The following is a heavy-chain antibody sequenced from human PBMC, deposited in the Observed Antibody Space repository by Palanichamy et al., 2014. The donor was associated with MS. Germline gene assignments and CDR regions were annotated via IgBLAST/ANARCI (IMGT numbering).Heavy chain of an antibody. CDR2: INHSGRT. V-gene: IGHV4-34*01. CDR1: GASLSTYY. D-gene: IGHD3-22*01. CDR3: VAFGYDTSGCDY. Sequence: VQLQPWGAGLLKPSETLSRTCDVYGASLSTYYWSWIRQPPGKGLEWIGDINHSGRTNYNPSLRSRVTISLDTSNNQFFLKLSSVTAADTAVYYCVAFGYDTSGCDYWGQGTLVTVSS. J-gene: IGHJ4*02.